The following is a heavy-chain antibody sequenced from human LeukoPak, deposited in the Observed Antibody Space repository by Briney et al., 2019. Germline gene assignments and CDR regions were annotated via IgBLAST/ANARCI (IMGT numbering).Heavy chain of an antibody. V-gene: IGHV3-7*01. J-gene: IGHJ4*02. CDR3: ARGTIAAPGTDY. Sequence: GGSLRLSCAASGFTFSGYWMHWVRQAPGKGLEWVANLKQDGSEKHFADSVKGRFTISRDNAENSLYLQMNSLRAEDTAMYYCARGTIAAPGTDYWGQGTLVTVSS. CDR2: LKQDGSEK. CDR1: GFTFSGYW. D-gene: IGHD6-13*01.